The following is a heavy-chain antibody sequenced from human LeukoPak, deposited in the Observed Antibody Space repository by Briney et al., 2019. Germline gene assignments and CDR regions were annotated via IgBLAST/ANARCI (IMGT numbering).Heavy chain of an antibody. J-gene: IGHJ4*02. CDR2: IRQDGKSK. V-gene: IGHV3-7*01. D-gene: IGHD6-13*01. Sequence: GGSLRLSCAASGFTFSDYWMTWVRQAPGKGLEWVANIRQDGKSKYYVDSVKARFTISRDNAHNSVYLDMNSLTAEDTAVYYCGREPFTAAGTDYWGQGTLVTVSS. CDR1: GFTFSDYW. CDR3: GREPFTAAGTDY.